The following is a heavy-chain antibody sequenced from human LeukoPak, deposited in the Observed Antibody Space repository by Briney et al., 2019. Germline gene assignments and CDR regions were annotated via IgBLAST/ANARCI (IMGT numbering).Heavy chain of an antibody. J-gene: IGHJ4*02. Sequence: GGSLRLFCAASGFTFSNYGMLWVRQAPGKGLDWVAVVSYDGSDKHYADSVKGRFTISRDNSKNTLYLQLNSLRGDDTSVYYCANRFCTSSGCGVAYWGQGTLVTVSS. CDR3: ANRFCTSSGCGVAY. CDR2: VSYDGSDK. D-gene: IGHD2-2*01. V-gene: IGHV3-30*18. CDR1: GFTFSNYG.